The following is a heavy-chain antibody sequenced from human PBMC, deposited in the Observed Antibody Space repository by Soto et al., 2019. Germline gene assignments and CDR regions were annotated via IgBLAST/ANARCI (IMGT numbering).Heavy chain of an antibody. Sequence: SVKVSCKASGDTFDSHGITWVRQAPGQGLEWMGRIIPMLDIVNYAQRFQGRVTITADKSTSTAYMELSSLRSEDTAVYCCARDERYCSSNTCYRGSSYWGQGTVVTVSS. CDR2: IIPMLDIV. CDR3: ARDERYCSSNTCYRGSSY. CDR1: GDTFDSHG. D-gene: IGHD2-2*01. J-gene: IGHJ4*02. V-gene: IGHV1-69*04.